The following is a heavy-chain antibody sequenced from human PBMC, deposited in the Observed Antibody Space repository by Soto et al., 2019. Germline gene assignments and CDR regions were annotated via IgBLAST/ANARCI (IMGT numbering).Heavy chain of an antibody. CDR3: ARHLSTTAAPLPFDY. Sequence: SETLSLTCTVSDVSVSSGTHFWSWIRQPPGKGLEWIGLIYHTGGTNYNSSLKSRVTMSVDTSKNQFSLKLNSVTAADTAVYYCARHLSTTAAPLPFDYWGQGTLVTVSS. D-gene: IGHD1-1*01. CDR1: DVSVSSGTHF. V-gene: IGHV4-61*01. J-gene: IGHJ4*02. CDR2: IYHTGGT.